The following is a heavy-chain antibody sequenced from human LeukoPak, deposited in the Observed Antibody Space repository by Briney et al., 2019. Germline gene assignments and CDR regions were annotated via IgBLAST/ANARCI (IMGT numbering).Heavy chain of an antibody. CDR1: GYSISSGYY. D-gene: IGHD6-13*01. CDR2: MYHSGST. CDR3: ARGITGITATGSE. J-gene: IGHJ4*02. Sequence: SETLSLTCTVSGYSISSGYYWGWIRKPPGMGLEWIGSMYHSGSTNYNPSLKSRITISVDTSKNQFSLKLSSVTAADTAVYYCARGITGITATGSEWGQGTLVTVSS. V-gene: IGHV4-38-2*02.